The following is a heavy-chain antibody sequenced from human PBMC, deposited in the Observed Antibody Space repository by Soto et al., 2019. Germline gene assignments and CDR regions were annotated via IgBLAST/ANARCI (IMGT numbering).Heavy chain of an antibody. D-gene: IGHD1-26*01. Sequence: QLQLQESGPGLVKPSETLSLTCTVSGGSISSSSYYWGWIRQPPGKGLEWIGSIYYSGSTYYNPSLKSRVTISVDTSKNQFSLKLSSVTAADTAVYYCASPGEWELRVLYWGQGTLVTVSS. CDR3: ASPGEWELRVLY. CDR1: GGSISSSSYY. V-gene: IGHV4-39*01. J-gene: IGHJ4*02. CDR2: IYYSGST.